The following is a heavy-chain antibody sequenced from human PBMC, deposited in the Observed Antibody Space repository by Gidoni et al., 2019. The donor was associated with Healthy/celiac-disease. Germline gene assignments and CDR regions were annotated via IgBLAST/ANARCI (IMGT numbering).Heavy chain of an antibody. CDR1: GGSFSGYY. Sequence: QVQLQQWGAGLLKPSETLSLTCAVYGGSFSGYYWSWIRQPPGKGLEWIGEINHSGSTNYNPSLKSRVTISVDTSKNQFSLKLSSVTAADTAVYYCARARASFGSGWGYYFDYWGQGTLVTVSS. V-gene: IGHV4-34*01. D-gene: IGHD6-19*01. CDR2: INHSGST. CDR3: ARARASFGSGWGYYFDY. J-gene: IGHJ4*02.